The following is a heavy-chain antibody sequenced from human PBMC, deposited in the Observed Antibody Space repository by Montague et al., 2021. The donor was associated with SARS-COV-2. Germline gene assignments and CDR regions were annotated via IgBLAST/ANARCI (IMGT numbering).Heavy chain of an antibody. D-gene: IGHD2-2*02. CDR1: GGSFSGYY. V-gene: IGHV4-34*01. CDR3: AGLTLGYCSSTSCYSDWFDP. Sequence: SETRSLTCAVYGGSFSGYYWSWIRQPPGKGLEWIGEINHSGSTNYNPSLKSRVTISVDTSKNQFSLKLSSVTAADTAVYYCAGLTLGYCSSTSCYSDWFDPWGQGTLVTVSS. CDR2: INHSGST. J-gene: IGHJ5*02.